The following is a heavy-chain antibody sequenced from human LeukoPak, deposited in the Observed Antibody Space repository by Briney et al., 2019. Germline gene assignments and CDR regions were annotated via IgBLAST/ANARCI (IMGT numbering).Heavy chain of an antibody. CDR1: GYSISSGYY. Sequence: SETLSLTCTVSGYSISSGYYWGRIRPPPGKGLEWIGSIYHSGSTYYNPSLKSRVTISVDTSKNQFSLKLSSVTAADTAVYYCASMVRGVITIVYYWGQGTLVTVSS. V-gene: IGHV4-38-2*02. CDR2: IYHSGST. J-gene: IGHJ4*02. D-gene: IGHD3-10*01. CDR3: ASMVRGVITIVYY.